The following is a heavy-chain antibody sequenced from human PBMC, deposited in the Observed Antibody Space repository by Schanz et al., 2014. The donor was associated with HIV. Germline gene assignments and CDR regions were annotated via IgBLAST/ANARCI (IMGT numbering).Heavy chain of an antibody. J-gene: IGHJ4*02. Sequence: QVQLVQSGAEVKKPGSSVKVSCKASGGTFMTYAISWVRQAPGQGLEWMGGIIPVFGTTNYAQKFQGRVTITADESTSTAYMELSSLRSEDTAVYYCARYLGGDDGDFYFDYGGQGTLVTVSS. CDR3: ARYLGGDDGDFYFDY. D-gene: IGHD4-17*01. V-gene: IGHV1-69*01. CDR2: IIPVFGTT. CDR1: GGTFMTYA.